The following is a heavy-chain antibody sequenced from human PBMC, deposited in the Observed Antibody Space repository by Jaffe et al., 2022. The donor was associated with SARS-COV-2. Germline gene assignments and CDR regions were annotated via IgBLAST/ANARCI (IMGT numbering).Heavy chain of an antibody. V-gene: IGHV3-23*01. D-gene: IGHD2-21*02. CDR1: GFTFSSYA. J-gene: IGHJ4*02. CDR3: AKDLGLAYCGGDCYGFGY. Sequence: EVQLLESGGGLVQPGGSLRLSCAASGFTFSSYAMSWVRQAPGKGLEWVSAISGSGGSTYYADSVKGRFTISRDNSKNTLYLQMNSLRAEDTAVYYCAKDLGLAYCGGDCYGFGYWGQGTLVTVSS. CDR2: ISGSGGST.